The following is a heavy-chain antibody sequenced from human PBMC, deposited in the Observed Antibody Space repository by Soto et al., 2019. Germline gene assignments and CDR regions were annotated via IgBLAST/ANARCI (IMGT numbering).Heavy chain of an antibody. J-gene: IGHJ3*02. CDR2: IIPILGIA. Sequence: QVQLVQSGAEVKKPGSSVKVSCKASGGTFSSYTISWVRQAPGQGLEWMGRIIPILGIANYAQKFQGRVTITAAKSTSTAYMELSSLRSDDTAVYYCARDGPSIAAALVAAFDIWGQGTMVTVSS. CDR3: ARDGPSIAAALVAAFDI. V-gene: IGHV1-69*08. D-gene: IGHD6-13*01. CDR1: GGTFSSYT.